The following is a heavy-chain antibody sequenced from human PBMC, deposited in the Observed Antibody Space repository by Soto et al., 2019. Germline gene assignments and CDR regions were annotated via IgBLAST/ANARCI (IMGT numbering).Heavy chain of an antibody. Sequence: GSLRLSCAASGFTFSSYSMNWVRQAPGKGLEWVSSISSSSSYIYYADSVKGRFTISRDNAKNSLYLQMNSLRAEDTAVYYCARRASYYGSGSYYNVGVRYYYYGMDVWGQGTTVTVSS. CDR2: ISSSSSYI. J-gene: IGHJ6*02. CDR3: ARRASYYGSGSYYNVGVRYYYYGMDV. V-gene: IGHV3-21*01. CDR1: GFTFSSYS. D-gene: IGHD3-10*01.